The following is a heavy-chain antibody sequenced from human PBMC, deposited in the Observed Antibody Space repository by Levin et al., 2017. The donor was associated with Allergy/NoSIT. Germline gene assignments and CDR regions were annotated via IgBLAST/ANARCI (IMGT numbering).Heavy chain of an antibody. CDR3: ARSRYCDNVSGYDPRYNGMDV. D-gene: IGHD6-25*01. CDR2: INPSDDKT. V-gene: IGHV1-46*01. CDR1: GYTFTDYY. Sequence: GGSLRLSCKASGYTFTDYYIHWVRQAPGQGLEWMGIINPSDDKTNYAQRFQGRVTMTRDTSTSTVYMELRSLSSEDTAVYYCARSRYCDNVSGYDPRYNGMDVWGQGTTVTVSS. J-gene: IGHJ6*02.